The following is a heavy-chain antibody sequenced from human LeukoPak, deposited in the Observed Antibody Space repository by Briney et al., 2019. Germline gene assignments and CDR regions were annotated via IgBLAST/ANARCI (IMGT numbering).Heavy chain of an antibody. J-gene: IGHJ3*02. Sequence: GGSLRLSCAASGFTFSSYSMTWVRQAPGKGLEWVSSISSSSSYIYYADSVKGRFTISRDNAKNSLYLQMNSLRAEDTAVYYCASDYYDSSGYYYGAFDIWGQGTMVTVSS. CDR3: ASDYYDSSGYYYGAFDI. V-gene: IGHV3-21*01. CDR2: ISSSSSYI. CDR1: GFTFSSYS. D-gene: IGHD3-22*01.